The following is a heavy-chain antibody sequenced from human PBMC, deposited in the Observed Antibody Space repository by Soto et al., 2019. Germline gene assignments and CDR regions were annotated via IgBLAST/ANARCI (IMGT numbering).Heavy chain of an antibody. CDR3: ARESPSSQWLPTRYFDY. D-gene: IGHD6-19*01. CDR1: GFTFSSYS. Sequence: GSLRVSCAASGFTFSSYSMNWVRQAPGKGLEWVSSISSSSSYIYYADSVKGRFTISRDNAKSSLFLQMNSLREEDTAVYYCARESPSSQWLPTRYFDYWGQGTLVTVSS. J-gene: IGHJ4*02. V-gene: IGHV3-21*01. CDR2: ISSSSSYI.